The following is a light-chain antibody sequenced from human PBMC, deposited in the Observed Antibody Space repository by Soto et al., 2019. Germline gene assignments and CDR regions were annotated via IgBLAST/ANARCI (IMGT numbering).Light chain of an antibody. CDR2: FGS. CDR1: QSLLQSNGYNY. J-gene: IGKJ1*01. Sequence: DIVMTQSPLSLPVTPGEPASISCSSSQSLLQSNGYNYLDWYLQKPGQSPQLLIYFGSYRASGVPDMFIGSGSVTDFTLKIRRVEAEDVGVFYCMQSQQSPPTFGQRNKVEI. CDR3: MQSQQSPPT. V-gene: IGKV2-28*01.